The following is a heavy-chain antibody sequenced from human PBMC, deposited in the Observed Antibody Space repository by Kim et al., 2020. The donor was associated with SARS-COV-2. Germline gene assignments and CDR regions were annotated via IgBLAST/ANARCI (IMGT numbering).Heavy chain of an antibody. CDR3: ARWVVATRWGGVYWFDP. D-gene: IGHD5-12*01. J-gene: IGHJ5*02. V-gene: IGHV3-7*01. Sequence: GGSLRLSCAASGFTFSSYWMSWVRQAPGKGLEWVANIKQDGSEKYYVDSVKGRFTISRDNAKNSLYLQMNSLRAEDTAVYYCARWVVATRWGGVYWFDPWGQGTLVTVSS. CDR1: GFTFSSYW. CDR2: IKQDGSEK.